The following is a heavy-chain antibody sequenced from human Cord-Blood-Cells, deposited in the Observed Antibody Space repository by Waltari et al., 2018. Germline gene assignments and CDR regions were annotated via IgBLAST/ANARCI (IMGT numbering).Heavy chain of an antibody. Sequence: QVQLQQWGAGLLKPSETLSLTCAVYGGSFSGYYWSWIRQPPGKGVEWIGEINQSGSTNANPSPKSRVTISVDTSKNQFSLKLSSVTAADTAVYYCARVYSSSWYFDYWGQGTLVTVSS. CDR2: INQSGST. D-gene: IGHD6-13*01. CDR3: ARVYSSSWYFDY. J-gene: IGHJ4*02. V-gene: IGHV4-34*01. CDR1: GGSFSGYY.